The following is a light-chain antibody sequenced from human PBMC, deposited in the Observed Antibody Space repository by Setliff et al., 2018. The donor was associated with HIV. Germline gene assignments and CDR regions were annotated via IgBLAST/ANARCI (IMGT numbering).Light chain of an antibody. Sequence: QSVLTQPASVSGSPGQSITISCTGTSSDIGGYDYVSWYQQHPDTAPKVIIYEVSNRPSGVSNRFSGSKSGNTVSLTISGLLAEDEADYYCISYADSSALYVFGSGTKVTVL. J-gene: IGLJ1*01. CDR2: EVS. CDR1: SSDIGGYDY. CDR3: ISYADSSALYV. V-gene: IGLV2-14*01.